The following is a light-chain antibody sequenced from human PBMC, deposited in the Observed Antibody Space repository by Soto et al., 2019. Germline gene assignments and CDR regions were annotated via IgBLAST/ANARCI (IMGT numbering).Light chain of an antibody. J-gene: IGKJ2*01. CDR2: WAS. CDR1: QSVLYSSNNKNY. V-gene: IGKV4-1*01. CDR3: QQYYSTPKT. Sequence: DIVMTQSPDSLAVSLGERATINCKSSQSVLYSSNNKNYLAWYQQNPGQPPKLLISWASTRESGVPDRFSGSESKTDFTLTISSLQAEDVAVYYCQQYYSTPKTFGQGTKLEIK.